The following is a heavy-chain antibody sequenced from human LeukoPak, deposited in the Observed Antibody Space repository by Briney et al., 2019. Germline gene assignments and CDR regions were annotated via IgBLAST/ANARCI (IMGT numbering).Heavy chain of an antibody. CDR3: ARDLHCSGGSCPPDPYYFDY. J-gene: IGHJ4*02. V-gene: IGHV1-46*01. CDR1: GYTFTSYY. CDR2: INPSGGST. Sequence: ASVKVSCKASGYTFTSYYMHWVRQAPGQGLEWMGIINPSGGSTSYAQKFQGRVTVTRDTSTSTVYMELSSLRSEDTAVYYCARDLHCSGGSCPPDPYYFDYWGQGTLVTVSS. D-gene: IGHD2-15*01.